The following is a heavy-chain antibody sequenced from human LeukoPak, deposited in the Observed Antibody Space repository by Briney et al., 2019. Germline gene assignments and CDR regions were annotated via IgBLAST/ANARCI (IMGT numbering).Heavy chain of an antibody. CDR1: GGSISSYY. V-gene: IGHV4-4*07. Sequence: SETLSLTCTVSGGSISSYYWSWIRQPAGKGLEWIGRIYTSGSTNYNPSLKSRVTMSVDTSKNQFSLKLSSVTAADTAVYYCARVAKGYSSGWTNYYFDYWGQGTLVTVSS. D-gene: IGHD6-19*01. CDR2: IYTSGST. CDR3: ARVAKGYSSGWTNYYFDY. J-gene: IGHJ4*02.